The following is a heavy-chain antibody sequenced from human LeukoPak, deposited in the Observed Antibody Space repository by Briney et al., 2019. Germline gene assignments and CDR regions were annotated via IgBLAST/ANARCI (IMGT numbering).Heavy chain of an antibody. V-gene: IGHV1-46*01. CDR2: INPSGGST. CDR3: ARDGRRDGYNYYFDY. D-gene: IGHD5-24*01. CDR1: GYTFTSYY. J-gene: IGHJ4*02. Sequence: ASVKVSCKASGYTFTSYYMHWVRQAPGQGLEWMGIINPSGGSTSYAQKFRGRVTMTRDMSTSTVYMELSSLRSEDTAVYYSARDGRRDGYNYYFDYWGQGTLVTVSS.